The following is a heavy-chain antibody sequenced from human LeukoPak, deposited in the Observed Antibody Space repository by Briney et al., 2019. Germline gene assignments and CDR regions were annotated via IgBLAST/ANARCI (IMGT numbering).Heavy chain of an antibody. CDR1: GYIFTGYY. D-gene: IGHD5-24*01. CDR3: ARASPSTIHY. Sequence: ASVKVSCKASGYIFTGYYMHWVRQAPGQGLERMGWINPNSGGTNYAQKFQGRVTMTRDTFISTAYMELSRLRSDDTAVYYCARASPSTIHYWGQGTLVTVSS. CDR2: INPNSGGT. V-gene: IGHV1-2*02. J-gene: IGHJ4*02.